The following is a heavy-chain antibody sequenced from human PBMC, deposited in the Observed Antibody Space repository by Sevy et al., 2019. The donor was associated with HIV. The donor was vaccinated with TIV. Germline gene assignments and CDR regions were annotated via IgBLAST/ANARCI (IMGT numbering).Heavy chain of an antibody. J-gene: IGHJ6*02. D-gene: IGHD6-19*01. Sequence: GGSLRLSCAASGFTFSSYWMSWVRQAPGKGLEWVANIKQDGSEKYYVDSVKVRFTISRDNAKNSLYLQMNSLRAEETAVSYCAREGSGWYYYYYYGMDVWGQGTTVNVSS. V-gene: IGHV3-7*01. CDR2: IKQDGSEK. CDR1: GFTFSSYW. CDR3: AREGSGWYYYYYYGMDV.